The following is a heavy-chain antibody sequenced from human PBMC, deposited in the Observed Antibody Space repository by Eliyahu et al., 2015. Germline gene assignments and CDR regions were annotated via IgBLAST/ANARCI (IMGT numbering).Heavy chain of an antibody. D-gene: IGHD5-18*01. Sequence: QVQLQESGPGLVKPSETLSLTCTVSGGSVSSXSYYWSWIRXPPGKXLEWIGYIYYSGSTNYNPSLKSRVXISVDTSKNQFSLKLSSVTAADTAVYYCARAPLLRGYSYGRVRHFDYWGQGTLVTVSS. J-gene: IGHJ4*02. CDR1: GGSVSSXSYY. CDR2: IYYSGST. CDR3: ARAPLLRGYSYGRVRHFDY. V-gene: IGHV4-61*01.